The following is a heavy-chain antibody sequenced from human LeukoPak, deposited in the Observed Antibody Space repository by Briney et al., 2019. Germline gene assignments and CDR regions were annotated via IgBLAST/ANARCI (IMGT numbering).Heavy chain of an antibody. CDR2: IYYSGSS. J-gene: IGHJ6*02. Sequence: SETLSLTCTVSGGXISGYYYYWIRQPPGKGLEWIGYIYYSGSSNYNPSLKSRVIISVDTSKNQFSLNLNSVTAADTAVYYCARGSSNTIFGRGYYYGMDVWGQGTSVTVSS. CDR3: ARGSSNTIFGRGYYYGMDV. CDR1: GGXISGYY. V-gene: IGHV4-59*01. D-gene: IGHD3-3*01.